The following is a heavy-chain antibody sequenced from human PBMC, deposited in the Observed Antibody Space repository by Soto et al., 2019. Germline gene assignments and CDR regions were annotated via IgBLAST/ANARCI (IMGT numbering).Heavy chain of an antibody. V-gene: IGHV3-48*03. Sequence: GGSLRLSCAASGFTFSSYEMNWVRQAPGKGLEWVSYISPSGSPIYYADSVKGRFTISRDNAKNSLYLQMNSLRAEDTAVYYCARPYDFWSGYHAFEIWGQGTMVTVSS. D-gene: IGHD3-3*01. CDR1: GFTFSSYE. CDR3: ARPYDFWSGYHAFEI. CDR2: ISPSGSPI. J-gene: IGHJ3*02.